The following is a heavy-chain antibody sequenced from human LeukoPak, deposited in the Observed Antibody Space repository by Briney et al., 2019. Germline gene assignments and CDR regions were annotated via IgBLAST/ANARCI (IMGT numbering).Heavy chain of an antibody. V-gene: IGHV3-23*01. CDR3: AKTLRSSGSWFAPNFDY. CDR2: ISGSGDRT. CDR1: GFTFNSYV. D-gene: IGHD2-15*01. Sequence: GGSLRLSCAAPGFTFNSYVMTWVRQAPGKGLEWVSSISGSGDRTTYADSVKGRFTISRDNSKNTLYLQMNSLRAEDTAVYYCAKTLRSSGSWFAPNFDYWGQGTLVTVSS. J-gene: IGHJ4*02.